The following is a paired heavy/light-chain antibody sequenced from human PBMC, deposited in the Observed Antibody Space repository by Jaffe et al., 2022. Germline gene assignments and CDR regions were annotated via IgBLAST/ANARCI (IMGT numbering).Light chain of an antibody. CDR1: QSVSSY. J-gene: IGKJ1*01. CDR3: QQRSNWPT. CDR2: DAS. Sequence: EIVLTQSPATLSLSPGERATLSCRASQSVSSYLAWYQQKPGQAPRLLIYDASNRATGIPARFSGSGSGTDFTLTISSLEPEDFAVYYCQQRSNWPTFGQGTKVEIK. V-gene: IGKV3-11*01.
Heavy chain of an antibody. J-gene: IGHJ5*02. Sequence: QVQLVQSGAEVKKPGSSVKVSCKASGGTFSSYAISWVRQAPGQGLEWMGGIIPIFGTANYAQKFQGRVTITTDESTSTAYMELSSLRSEDTAVYYCARVDLSYGDYEVNWFDPWGQGTLVTVSS. V-gene: IGHV1-69*05. CDR2: IIPIFGTA. D-gene: IGHD4-17*01. CDR3: ARVDLSYGDYEVNWFDP. CDR1: GGTFSSYA.